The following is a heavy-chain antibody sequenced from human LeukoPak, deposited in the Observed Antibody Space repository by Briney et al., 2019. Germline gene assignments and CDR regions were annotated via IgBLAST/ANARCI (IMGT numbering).Heavy chain of an antibody. J-gene: IGHJ6*03. CDR2: IYYSGTT. CDR3: AREGTTVSQGFYHYYYMDV. Sequence: SETLSLTCTVSGGSISSYYWSWIRQPPGKGLEWIGYIYYSGTTSYNPSLKSRVTISLDTSKNQFSLKLSSVTAADTAVYYCAREGTTVSQGFYHYYYMDVWGKGTTVTVSS. CDR1: GGSISSYY. V-gene: IGHV4-59*01. D-gene: IGHD4-11*01.